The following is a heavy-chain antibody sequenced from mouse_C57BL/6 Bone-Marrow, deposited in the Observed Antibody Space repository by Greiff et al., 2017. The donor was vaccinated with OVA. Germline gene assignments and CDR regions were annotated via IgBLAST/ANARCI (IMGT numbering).Heavy chain of an antibody. CDR3: ARTPYYYGSSAMDY. V-gene: IGHV1-84*01. Sequence: QVQLQQSGPELVKPGASVKISCKASGYTFTDYYINWVQQRPGQGLEWIGWIYPGSGNTKYNEKLKGKAKLTVDTSSSTASMQLSSLTSEDSAVYFCARTPYYYGSSAMDYWGQGTSVTVSS. J-gene: IGHJ4*01. CDR1: GYTFTDYY. D-gene: IGHD1-1*01. CDR2: IYPGSGNT.